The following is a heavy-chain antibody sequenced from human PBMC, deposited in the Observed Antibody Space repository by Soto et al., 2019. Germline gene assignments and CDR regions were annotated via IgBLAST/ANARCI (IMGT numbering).Heavy chain of an antibody. D-gene: IGHD3-10*01. CDR1: VVSISSGGYY. CDR3: ARRAYYYGSGSYTRFEP. Sequence: TLSLTCTFSVVSISSGGYYCSWIRQHPWKGLEWIGYIYYSGSTYYNPSLKSRVTISVDTSKNQFSLKLSSVTAADTAVYYCARRAYYYGSGSYTRFEPWGQGTLVTVSS. CDR2: IYYSGST. V-gene: IGHV4-31*02. J-gene: IGHJ5*02.